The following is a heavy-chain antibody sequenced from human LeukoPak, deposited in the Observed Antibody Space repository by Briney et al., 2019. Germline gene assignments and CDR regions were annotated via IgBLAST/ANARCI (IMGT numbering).Heavy chain of an antibody. CDR1: GFMFTGFA. Sequence: GGSLRLSCAASGFMFTGFAMHWVRQAPGKGLQWAAVISYDGKVKFYGDSVKGRFTISRDDSKNMLYLQMSSLRPEDTAVYYCARDMIRGQPDYLDYWGQGTLVTVSS. CDR3: ARDMIRGQPDYLDY. CDR2: ISYDGKVK. V-gene: IGHV3-30*15. D-gene: IGHD3-10*01. J-gene: IGHJ4*02.